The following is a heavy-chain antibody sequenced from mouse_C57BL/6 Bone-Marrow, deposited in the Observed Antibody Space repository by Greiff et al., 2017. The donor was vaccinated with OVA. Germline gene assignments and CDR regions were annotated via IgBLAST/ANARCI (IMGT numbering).Heavy chain of an antibody. CDR3: ARHGLYYCGSSYDWYFDD. V-gene: IGHV5-15*01. CDR2: ISNLAYSI. J-gene: IGHJ1*03. D-gene: IGHD1-1*01. Sequence: EVQRVESGGGLVQPGGSLKLSCAASGFTFSDYGMAWVRQAPRKGPEWVAFISNLAYSIYYADTVTGRFTISRENAKNTLYLEMSSLRSEDTAMYYCARHGLYYCGSSYDWYFDDWGTGTTVTVSS. CDR1: GFTFSDYG.